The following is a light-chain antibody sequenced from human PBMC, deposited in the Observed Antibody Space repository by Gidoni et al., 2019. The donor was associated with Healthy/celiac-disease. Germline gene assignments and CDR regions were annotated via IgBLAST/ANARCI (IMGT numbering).Light chain of an antibody. CDR2: GAS. CDR1: QSVSSSY. J-gene: IGKJ1*01. Sequence: EIVLTLSPGTLSLSPGERATLSCRASQSVSSSYLAWYQQKPGQATRLLIYGASSRATGIPDRCSGSGSGTDFTLTISRLEPEDVAVYYCQQYGSSPQTFGQGTKVEIK. CDR3: QQYGSSPQT. V-gene: IGKV3-20*01.